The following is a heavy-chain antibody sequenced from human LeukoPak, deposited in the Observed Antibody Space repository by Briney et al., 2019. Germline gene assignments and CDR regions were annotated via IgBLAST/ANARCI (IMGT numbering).Heavy chain of an antibody. CDR2: ISSSSSYI. V-gene: IGHV3-21*01. D-gene: IGHD6-13*01. J-gene: IGHJ4*02. CDR3: ARDGAAGPYFDY. Sequence: GGSLRLSCAASGFTFSSYSMNWVRQAPGKGLEWVSSISSSSSYIYYADSVTGRSTISRDNAKNSLYLQMNSLRAEDTAVYYCARDGAAGPYFDYWGQGTLVTVSS. CDR1: GFTFSSYS.